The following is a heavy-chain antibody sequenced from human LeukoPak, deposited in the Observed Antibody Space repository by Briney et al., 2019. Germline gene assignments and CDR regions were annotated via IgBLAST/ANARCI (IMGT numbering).Heavy chain of an antibody. V-gene: IGHV3-66*01. J-gene: IGHJ4*02. CDR3: ARVQIMITFGGVIVIQGGDY. D-gene: IGHD3-16*02. CDR2: IYSGGST. Sequence: QSGGSLRLSCAASGFTVSSNYMSWVRQAPGKGLEWVSVIYSGGSTYYADSVKGRFTIFRDNSKNTLYLQMNSLRAEDTAVYYCARVQIMITFGGVIVIQGGDYWGQGTLVTVSS. CDR1: GFTVSSNY.